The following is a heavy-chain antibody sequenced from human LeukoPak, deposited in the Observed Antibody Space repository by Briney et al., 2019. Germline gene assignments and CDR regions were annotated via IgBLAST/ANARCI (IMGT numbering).Heavy chain of an antibody. Sequence: GGSLRLSCGASAFTFSDYSMNWVRQAPGKGLEWISYISGRSSTIYYADSVRGRFTISRDNAKNSMYLQMNSLRAEDTAVYYCARDRLTSGSYFFDYCGQGTLVTVSS. CDR2: ISGRSSTI. J-gene: IGHJ4*02. CDR3: ARDRLTSGSYFFDY. CDR1: AFTFSDYS. D-gene: IGHD1-26*01. V-gene: IGHV3-48*01.